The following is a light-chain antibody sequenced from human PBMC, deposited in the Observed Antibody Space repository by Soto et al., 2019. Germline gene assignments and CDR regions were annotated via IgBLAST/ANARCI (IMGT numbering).Light chain of an antibody. J-gene: IGKJ1*01. V-gene: IGKV2-30*01. CDR1: QGVVFSDGDTY. CDR2: KVS. CDR3: MEGTQWPWS. Sequence: VVMTHSPLSLPVALGQPASISCSSSQGVVFSDGDTYLTWFQQRPGQSPRRLIYKVSNRDSGVPDRFSGSGSGTDFTLKISRVEAEDVGVYYCMEGTQWPWSFGQGTKVDI.